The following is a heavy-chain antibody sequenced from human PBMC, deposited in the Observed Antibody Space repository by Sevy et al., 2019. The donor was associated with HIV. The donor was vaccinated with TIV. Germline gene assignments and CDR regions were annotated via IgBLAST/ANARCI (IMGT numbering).Heavy chain of an antibody. V-gene: IGHV1-8*01. CDR1: GYTFTSYD. CDR2: MNPNSGTT. D-gene: IGHD1-1*01. J-gene: IGHJ6*02. Sequence: ASVKVSCEASGYTFTSYDINWVRQATGQGLEWMGWMNPNSGTTGYAQKFQGRFTMTRNTSMSTAYMELSSLRSDDTAVYYCARGLGSRTGTLYGLDVWGQGTTVTVSS. CDR3: ARGLGSRTGTLYGLDV.